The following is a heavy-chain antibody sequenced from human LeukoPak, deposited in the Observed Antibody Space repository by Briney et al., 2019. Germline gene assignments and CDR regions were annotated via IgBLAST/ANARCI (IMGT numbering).Heavy chain of an antibody. D-gene: IGHD3-10*01. CDR2: IVVGSGDT. CDR3: GGSGFYYYYGMDV. V-gene: IGHV1-58*02. CDR1: GFTFTSSS. J-gene: IGHJ6*02. Sequence: GASVKVSCKASGFTFTSSSMQWVRQARGQRLEWIGWIVVGSGDTNNAQKFQERVTITRDMSTSTAYMELSSLRSEDTAVYYCGGSGFYYYYGMDVWGQGTTVTVSS.